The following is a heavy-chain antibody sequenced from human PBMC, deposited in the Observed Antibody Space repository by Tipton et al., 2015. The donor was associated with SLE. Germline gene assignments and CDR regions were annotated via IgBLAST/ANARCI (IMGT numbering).Heavy chain of an antibody. CDR2: ISDTGSTI. CDR1: RFTFSNSD. CDR3: ARGATIFGVVTYYYYYYMDV. V-gene: IGHV3-48*03. J-gene: IGHJ6*03. D-gene: IGHD3-3*01. Sequence: SLRLSCAASRFTFSNSDMNWVRQAPGKGLEWVSYISDTGSTIYYADSVKGRFTISRDNAKNSLYLQMNSLRAEDTAVYYCARGATIFGVVTYYYYYYMDVWGKGTTVTVSS.